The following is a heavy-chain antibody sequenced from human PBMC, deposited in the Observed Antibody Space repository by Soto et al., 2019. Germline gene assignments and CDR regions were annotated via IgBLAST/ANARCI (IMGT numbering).Heavy chain of an antibody. CDR2: IWYDGSNK. CDR3: GRGGGGYSSSWYEYYFDY. Sequence: QVQLVESGGGVVQPGRSLRLSCAASGFTFSSYGMHWVRQAPGKGLEWVAVIWYDGSNKYYADSVKGRFTISRDNSKNTLYVERNSLGAEGTAVYYWGRGGGGYSSSWYEYYFDYWGQGTLVTVSS. V-gene: IGHV3-33*01. J-gene: IGHJ4*02. D-gene: IGHD6-13*01. CDR1: GFTFSSYG.